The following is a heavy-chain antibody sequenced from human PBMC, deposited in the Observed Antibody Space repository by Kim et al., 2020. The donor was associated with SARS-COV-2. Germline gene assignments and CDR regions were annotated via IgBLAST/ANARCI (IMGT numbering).Heavy chain of an antibody. V-gene: IGHV3-23*01. Sequence: STYYADSVKGRFTISRDNSKNTLYLQMNSLRAEDTAVYYCAKDQGIAAHYWGQGTLVTVSS. CDR2: ST. CDR3: AKDQGIAAHY. J-gene: IGHJ4*02. D-gene: IGHD6-13*01.